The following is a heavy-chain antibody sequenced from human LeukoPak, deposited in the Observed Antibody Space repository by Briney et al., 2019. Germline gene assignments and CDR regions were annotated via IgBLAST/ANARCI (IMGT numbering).Heavy chain of an antibody. D-gene: IGHD6-25*01. J-gene: IGHJ4*02. Sequence: ASVKVSCKASGSMFAGHYRHWMRQTPGQGLEWMGWISPSNGATKYAQNSQGRVTMTRDTSISTAYMELSDLRSDDTAVYYCAVSVQAAAIPAFDNWGQGTLVTVSS. CDR1: GSMFAGHY. CDR3: AVSVQAAAIPAFDN. CDR2: ISPSNGAT. V-gene: IGHV1-2*02.